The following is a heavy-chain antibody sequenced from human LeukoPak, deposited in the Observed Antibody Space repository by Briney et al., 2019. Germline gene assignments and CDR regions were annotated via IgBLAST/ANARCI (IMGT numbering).Heavy chain of an antibody. CDR2: IIPILGIA. CDR3: ARDDIQLPFDY. J-gene: IGHJ4*02. V-gene: IGHV1-69*04. Sequence: GASVKVSCKASGGTFSSYAISWVRQAPGQGLEWMGRIIPILGIANYAQKFQGRVTITADKSTSTAYMELSSLRSEDTAVYYCARDDIQLPFDYWGQGTLVTVSS. CDR1: GGTFSSYA. D-gene: IGHD5-18*01.